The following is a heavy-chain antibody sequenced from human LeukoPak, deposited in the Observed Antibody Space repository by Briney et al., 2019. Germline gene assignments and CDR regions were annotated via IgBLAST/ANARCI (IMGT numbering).Heavy chain of an antibody. D-gene: IGHD4-17*01. CDR1: GGTFSSYA. CDR2: INPNSGGT. Sequence: ASVKVSCKASGGTFSSYAISWVRQAPGQGLEWMGWINPNSGGTNYAQKFQGRVTMTGDTSISTAYMELSRLRSDDTAVYYCAREVRSHAFDIWGQGTMVTVS. CDR3: AREVRSHAFDI. J-gene: IGHJ3*02. V-gene: IGHV1-2*02.